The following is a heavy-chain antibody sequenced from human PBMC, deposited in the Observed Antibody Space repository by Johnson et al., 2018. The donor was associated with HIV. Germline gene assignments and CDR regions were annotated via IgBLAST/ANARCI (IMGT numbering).Heavy chain of an antibody. Sequence: VQLVESGGGLVQPGGSLRLSCAASGFTFSGYWMSWVRQAPGKGLEWVANIKQDGSQKYYVDSVKGRFTISRDNAKNTLYLQMNSLRAEDTAVYYCARDQGGNHNAFDIWGQGTTVTVSS. V-gene: IGHV3-7*01. CDR3: ARDQGGNHNAFDI. CDR1: GFTFSGYW. J-gene: IGHJ3*02. D-gene: IGHD1-14*01. CDR2: IKQDGSQK.